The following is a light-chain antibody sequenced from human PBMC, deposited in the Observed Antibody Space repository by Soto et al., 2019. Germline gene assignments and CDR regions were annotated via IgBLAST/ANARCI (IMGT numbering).Light chain of an antibody. CDR1: QSVSIN. CDR3: QQCKDWPLT. J-gene: IGKJ4*01. V-gene: IGKV3-15*01. Sequence: EIVMTHSPATLSVSPGEPPLLSCRASQSVSINLAWFQQKPGQAPRLLIYGASTRATGIPARFSGSGSGTEFTLTISSLQSEDFAVYYCQQCKDWPLTFGGGTKVDIK. CDR2: GAS.